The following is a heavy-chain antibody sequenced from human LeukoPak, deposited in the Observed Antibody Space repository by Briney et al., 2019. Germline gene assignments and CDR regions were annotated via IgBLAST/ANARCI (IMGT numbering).Heavy chain of an antibody. Sequence: SETLSLTCAVYGGSFSGYYWSWIRQPPGKGLEWIGEINHSGSTNYNPSLKSRVTISVDTSKNQFSLKLSSVTAADTAVYYCARGRLGSRITMVRGFDPWGQGTLVTVS. V-gene: IGHV4-34*01. CDR1: GGSFSGYY. J-gene: IGHJ5*02. D-gene: IGHD3-10*01. CDR2: INHSGST. CDR3: ARGRLGSRITMVRGFDP.